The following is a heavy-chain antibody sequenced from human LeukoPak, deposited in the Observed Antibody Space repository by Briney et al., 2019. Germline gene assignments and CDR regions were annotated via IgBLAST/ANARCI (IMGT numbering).Heavy chain of an antibody. CDR2: INRDGSEE. V-gene: IGHV3-7*01. J-gene: IGHJ6*03. CDR1: GITFRNFW. Sequence: GGSLRLSCAASGITFRNFWMTWVRQAPGKGLEWVANINRDGSEEYYVGSVKGRFTISRDNAKNSLYLQMNSLRAEDTGVYYCARSEMGYYYYYMDVWGKGTTVTVSS. D-gene: IGHD2-8*01. CDR3: ARSEMGYYYYYMDV.